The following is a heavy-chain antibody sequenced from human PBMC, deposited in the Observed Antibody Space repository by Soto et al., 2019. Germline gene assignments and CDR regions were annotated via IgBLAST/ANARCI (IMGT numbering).Heavy chain of an antibody. CDR1: GFTFSSYG. J-gene: IGHJ6*02. Sequence: GGSLRLSCAASGFTFSSYGMHWVRQAPGKGLEWVAVIWYDGSNKYYADSVKGRFTISRDNSKNTLYLQMNSLRAEDTAVYYCARSVTIFGVVIISYYYYGMDVWGQGTTVTVSS. CDR2: IWYDGSNK. V-gene: IGHV3-33*01. D-gene: IGHD3-3*01. CDR3: ARSVTIFGVVIISYYYYGMDV.